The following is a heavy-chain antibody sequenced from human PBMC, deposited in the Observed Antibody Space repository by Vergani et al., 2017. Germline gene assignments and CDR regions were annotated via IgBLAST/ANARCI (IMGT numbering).Heavy chain of an antibody. CDR1: GGSFSGYY. V-gene: IGHV4-34*01. Sequence: QVQLQQWGAGLLKPSETLSLTCAVYGGSFSGYYWSWIRPPPGKGLEWIGEINHSGSTNYNPSLKKRVTISVDTSKNQFSLTLSSVTAADTAVYYFARWRGSSWLYPQRYYFDYGGQGTLVTVSS. D-gene: IGHD6-13*01. J-gene: IGHJ4*02. CDR3: ARWRGSSWLYPQRYYFDY. CDR2: INHSGST.